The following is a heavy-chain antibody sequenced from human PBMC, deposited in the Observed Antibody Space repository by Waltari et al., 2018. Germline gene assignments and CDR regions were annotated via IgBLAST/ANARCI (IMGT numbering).Heavy chain of an antibody. V-gene: IGHV4-39*01. J-gene: IGHJ6*03. CDR2: IYYSGST. CDR3: ATWSGSYYYMDV. CDR1: GGSISSSSYY. D-gene: IGHD3-3*01. Sequence: QLQLQESGPGLVKPSETLSLTCTVSGGSISSSSYYWGWIRQPPGKGLEWMGSIYYSGSTYYTPSLKSRVTISVDTSKNQFSLKLSSVTAADTAVYYCATWSGSYYYMDVWGKGTTVTVSS.